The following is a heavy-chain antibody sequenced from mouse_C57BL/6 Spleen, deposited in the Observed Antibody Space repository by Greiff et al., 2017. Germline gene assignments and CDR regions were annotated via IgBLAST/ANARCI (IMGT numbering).Heavy chain of an antibody. CDR1: GYTFTDYN. CDR3: ARGGDGGYFDD. Sequence: EVQLQQSGPELVKPGASVKMSCKASGYTFTDYNMHWVKQSHGKSLEWIGYINPNNGGTSYNQKFKGKATLTVNKSSSTAYMELRSLTSEDSAVYDWARGGDGGYFDDWGQGTTLTVSS. V-gene: IGHV1-22*01. J-gene: IGHJ2*01. D-gene: IGHD3-3*01. CDR2: INPNNGGT.